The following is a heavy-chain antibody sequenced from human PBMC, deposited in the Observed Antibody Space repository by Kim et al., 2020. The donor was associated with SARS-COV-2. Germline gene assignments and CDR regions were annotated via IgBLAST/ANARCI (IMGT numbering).Heavy chain of an antibody. J-gene: IGHJ6*02. CDR3: ASWGPHYYYYGMDV. Sequence: NPSLKSRVTISVDTSKNQCSLKLSSVTAADTAVYYCASWGPHYYYYGMDVWGQGTTVTVSS. V-gene: IGHV4-34*01. D-gene: IGHD3-16*01.